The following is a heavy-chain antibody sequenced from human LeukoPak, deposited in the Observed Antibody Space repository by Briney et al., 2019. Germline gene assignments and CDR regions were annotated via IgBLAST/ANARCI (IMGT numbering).Heavy chain of an antibody. D-gene: IGHD3-10*01. Sequence: PGGSLRLSCAASGFTFSSYAMSWVRRAPGKGLEWVSAISGSGGSTYYADSVKGRFTISRDNSKNTLYLQMNSLRAEDTAVYYCAKDMIYGSGSYYNPIFDYWGQGTLVTVSS. CDR3: AKDMIYGSGSYYNPIFDY. J-gene: IGHJ4*02. V-gene: IGHV3-23*01. CDR1: GFTFSSYA. CDR2: ISGSGGST.